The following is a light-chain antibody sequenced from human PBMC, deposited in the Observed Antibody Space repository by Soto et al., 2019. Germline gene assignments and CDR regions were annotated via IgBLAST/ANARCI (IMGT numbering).Light chain of an antibody. CDR2: DTS. V-gene: IGKV3-11*01. CDR1: QSVNSY. J-gene: IGKJ2*02. Sequence: EIVLTQSPATLSLSPGERATLSCRASQSVNSYLAWYQQKCGQAPRLLIYDTSNRATGIPDRFSGSGSGTYFTLTIISLLPEDFAVYYCQVCSSWRTFRQGTRLEI. CDR3: QVCSSWRT.